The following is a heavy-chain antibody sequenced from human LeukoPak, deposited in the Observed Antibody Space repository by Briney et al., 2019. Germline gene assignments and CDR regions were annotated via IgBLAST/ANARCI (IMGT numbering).Heavy chain of an antibody. V-gene: IGHV3-15*01. CDR1: GFTFSNAW. J-gene: IGHJ4*02. Sequence: TGGSLRLSCAASGFTFSNAWMSWVRQAPGKGLEWVGRIKSKTDGGTTDYAAPVKGRFTISRDDSKNTLYLQMNSLRAEDTAVYYCARGPAELGATPQGYWGQGTLVTVSS. CDR2: IKSKTDGGTT. D-gene: IGHD1-26*01. CDR3: ARGPAELGATPQGY.